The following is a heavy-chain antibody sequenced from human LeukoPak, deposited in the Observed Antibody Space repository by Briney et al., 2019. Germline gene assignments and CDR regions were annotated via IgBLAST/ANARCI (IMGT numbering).Heavy chain of an antibody. Sequence: GSLRLSCAASGFTFSSYAMSWVRQAPGKGLEWVSAISGSGGSTYYADSVKGRFTISRDNSKNTLYLQMNSLRAEDTAVYYCAKVGSSGYYSRYRGQGTLVTVSS. V-gene: IGHV3-23*01. CDR1: GFTFSSYA. D-gene: IGHD3-22*01. J-gene: IGHJ4*02. CDR2: ISGSGGST. CDR3: AKVGSSGYYSRY.